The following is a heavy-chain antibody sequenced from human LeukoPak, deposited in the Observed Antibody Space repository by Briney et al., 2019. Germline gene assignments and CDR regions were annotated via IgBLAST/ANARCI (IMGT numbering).Heavy chain of an antibody. CDR1: GGSISSYY. CDR3: AREGVGARHFDY. J-gene: IGHJ4*02. Sequence: PSETLSLTCTVSGGSISSYYWGWIRQPPGKGLEWIGSIYYSGSTYYNPSLKSRVTISVDTSKNQFSLKLSSVTAADTAVYYCAREGVGARHFDYWGQGTLVTVSS. CDR2: IYYSGST. D-gene: IGHD1-26*01. V-gene: IGHV4-39*07.